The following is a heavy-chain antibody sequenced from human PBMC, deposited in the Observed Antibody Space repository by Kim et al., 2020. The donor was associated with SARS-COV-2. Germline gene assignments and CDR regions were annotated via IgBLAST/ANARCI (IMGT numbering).Heavy chain of an antibody. D-gene: IGHD3-9*01. CDR2: IYSGGST. CDR1: GFTVSSNY. V-gene: IGHV3-53*01. J-gene: IGHJ6*03. Sequence: GGSLRLSCAASGFTVSSNYMSWVRQAPGKGLEWVSVIYSGGSTYYADSVKGRFTISRDNSKNTLYLQMNSLRAEDTAVYYCARENYDILAEPLDYYYYYYMDVWGKGTTVTVSS. CDR3: ARENYDILAEPLDYYYYYYMDV.